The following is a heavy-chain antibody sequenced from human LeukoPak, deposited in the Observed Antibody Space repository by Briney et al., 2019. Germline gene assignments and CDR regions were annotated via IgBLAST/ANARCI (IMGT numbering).Heavy chain of an antibody. J-gene: IGHJ4*02. CDR3: ARQNYYDSSGYTLVDY. D-gene: IGHD3-22*01. CDR1: GGSISSSSYY. Sequence: PSETLSLTCTVSGGSISSSSYYWGWIRQPPGKGLEWVGSIYYSGSTYYNPSLKSRVTISVDTSKNQFSLKLSSVTAPDTAVYYCARQNYYDSSGYTLVDYWGQGTLVTVSS. CDR2: IYYSGST. V-gene: IGHV4-39*01.